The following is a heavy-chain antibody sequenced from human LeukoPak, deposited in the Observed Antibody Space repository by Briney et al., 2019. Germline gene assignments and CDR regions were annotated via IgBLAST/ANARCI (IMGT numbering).Heavy chain of an antibody. CDR3: SGSLDY. CDR2: IRQDGSEI. CDR1: GFTFSNYW. Sequence: PGGSLRLSCAASGFTFSNYWMDWVRQAPGKGLEWVANIRQDGSEIYYVDSVKGRFTISRDNAKNSLYLQMNSLRAEDTAVYYCSGSLDYWGQGTLVTVSS. J-gene: IGHJ4*02. V-gene: IGHV3-7*01.